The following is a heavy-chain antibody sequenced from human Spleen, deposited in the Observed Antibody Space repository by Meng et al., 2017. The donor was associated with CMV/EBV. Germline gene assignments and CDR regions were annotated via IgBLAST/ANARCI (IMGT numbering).Heavy chain of an antibody. CDR3: ARVGPSGDVLFDF. Sequence: ASVKVSCKASGYTFTDFYMHWVRQAPGQGLEWMGWINPNTGGTNYAQKFQGRVAMTTDTSISTAYMELRRLTSDDTAVYYCARVGPSGDVLFDFWGQGTLVTFSS. CDR2: INPNTGGT. J-gene: IGHJ4*02. D-gene: IGHD2-8*01. CDR1: GYTFTDFY. V-gene: IGHV1-2*02.